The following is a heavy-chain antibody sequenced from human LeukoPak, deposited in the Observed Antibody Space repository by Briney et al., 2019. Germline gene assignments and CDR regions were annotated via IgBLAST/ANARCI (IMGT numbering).Heavy chain of an antibody. J-gene: IGHJ4*02. V-gene: IGHV4-39*01. CDR3: ARHDYGDYGRPM. CDR1: GGSISSSSYY. Sequence: PSETLSLTCTVSGGSISSSSYYWGWIRQPPGKGLEWIGSVYYSGSTYYNPSLKSRVTISVDTSKSQFSLKLSSVTAADTAVYYCARHDYGDYGRPMWGQGTLVTVSS. D-gene: IGHD4-17*01. CDR2: VYYSGST.